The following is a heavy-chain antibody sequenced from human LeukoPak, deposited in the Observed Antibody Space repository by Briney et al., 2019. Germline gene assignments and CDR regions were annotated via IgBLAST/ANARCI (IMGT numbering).Heavy chain of an antibody. CDR3: ARGRRVVAVAGKRWFDP. V-gene: IGHV4-39*07. J-gene: IGHJ5*02. CDR2: INHSGST. Sequence: SETLSLTCTVSGGSISSSSYYWGWIRQPPGKGLEWIGEINHSGSTNYNPSLKSRVTISVDTSKNQFSLKLSSVTAADTAVYYCARGRRVVAVAGKRWFDPWGQGTLVTVSS. D-gene: IGHD6-19*01. CDR1: GGSISSSSYY.